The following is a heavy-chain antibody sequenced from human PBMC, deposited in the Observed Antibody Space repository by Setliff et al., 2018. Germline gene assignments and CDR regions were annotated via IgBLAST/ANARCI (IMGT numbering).Heavy chain of an antibody. V-gene: IGHV4-59*08. CDR2: ISYTGST. D-gene: IGHD3-10*01. CDR1: GDSIFDNY. CDR3: ARHEFVGGYYGSVTYRHFDY. Sequence: SETLSLTCSVSGDSIFDNYWSWIRQSPGRGLEWIAYISYTGSTNYNPSLKSRVTISVDTSKNQFSLQVTSLAATDTALYFCARHEFVGGYYGSVTYRHFDYWGQGILVTVSS. J-gene: IGHJ4*02.